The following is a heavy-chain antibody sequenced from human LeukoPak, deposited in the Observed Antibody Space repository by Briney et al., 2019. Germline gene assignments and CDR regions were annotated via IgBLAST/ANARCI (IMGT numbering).Heavy chain of an antibody. V-gene: IGHV1-46*01. CDR2: INPSGGST. Sequence: ASVKVSCKASGYTFTSYYMHWVRQAPGQGLEWMGIINPSGGSTSYAQKFQGRVTMTRDTSTSTVYMELSSLRSEDTAVYYCARLVAAADYYYYGMDVWGQGTTVAVSS. D-gene: IGHD6-13*01. CDR3: ARLVAAADYYYYGMDV. J-gene: IGHJ6*02. CDR1: GYTFTSYY.